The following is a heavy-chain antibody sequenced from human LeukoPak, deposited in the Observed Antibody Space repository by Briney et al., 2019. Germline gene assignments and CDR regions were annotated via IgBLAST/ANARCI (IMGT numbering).Heavy chain of an antibody. Sequence: SETLSLTCAVYGGSFSGYYWSWIRQPPGKGLEWIGEINHSGSTNYNPSLKSRVTISVDTSKNQFSLKLSSVTAADTAVYCCARGGYSYGHSNWYFDLWGRGTLVTVSS. D-gene: IGHD5-18*01. CDR3: ARGGYSYGHSNWYFDL. V-gene: IGHV4-34*01. CDR1: GGSFSGYY. J-gene: IGHJ2*01. CDR2: INHSGST.